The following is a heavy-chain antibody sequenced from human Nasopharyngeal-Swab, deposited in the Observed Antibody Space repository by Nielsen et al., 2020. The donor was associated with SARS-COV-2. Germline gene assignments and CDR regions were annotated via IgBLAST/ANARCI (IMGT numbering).Heavy chain of an antibody. J-gene: IGHJ6*02. CDR3: ARRGRCSGSSCDMDV. D-gene: IGHD2-2*01. Sequence: ASVKVSCKASGYTFNNYYIHWVRQAPGQGLEWMGMINPGSGGTTYAQKFQGRVTMTRDTSTSTVFMDLSNLRSEDTAVYYCARRGRCSGSSCDMDVWGQGTTVTVSS. V-gene: IGHV1-46*02. CDR2: INPGSGGT. CDR1: GYTFNNYY.